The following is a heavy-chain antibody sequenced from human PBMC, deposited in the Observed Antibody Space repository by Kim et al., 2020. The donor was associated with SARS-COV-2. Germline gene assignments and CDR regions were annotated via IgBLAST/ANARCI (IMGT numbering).Heavy chain of an antibody. V-gene: IGHV3-11*04. CDR3: AGSPREVDY. Sequence: YTDSVEGRFTISRDNAKQSLFLKMNSLRAEDTALYYCAGSPREVDYWGQGTLVIVSS. D-gene: IGHD1-26*01. J-gene: IGHJ4*02.